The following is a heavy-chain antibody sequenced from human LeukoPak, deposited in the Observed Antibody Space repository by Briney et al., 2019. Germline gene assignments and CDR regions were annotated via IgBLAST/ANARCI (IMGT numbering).Heavy chain of an antibody. D-gene: IGHD5-12*01. J-gene: IGHJ6*04. CDR1: GYTFTSYG. Sequence: GASVKVSCKASGYTFTSYGITWVRQAPGQGLEWMGVINPSGGGTSYAQKFQGRVTMTRDMSTSTVYMEVSSLRSEDTAVYYCARRGIVATGLVVWGKGTTVTVSS. CDR2: INPSGGGT. V-gene: IGHV1-46*01. CDR3: ARRGIVATGLVV.